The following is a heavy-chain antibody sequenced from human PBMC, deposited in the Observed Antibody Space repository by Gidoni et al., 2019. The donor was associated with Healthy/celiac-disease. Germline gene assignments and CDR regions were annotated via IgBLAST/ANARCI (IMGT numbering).Heavy chain of an antibody. Sequence: EVQLLESGGGLVQPGGSLRLSCAASGFTFRSHGMSWVRQAPGKGLEWVSAISGSGGSTYYADSVKGRFTISRDNSKNTLDLQMNSLRAEDTAVYYCAKNHRLLPSSGWYDVGYWGQGTLVTVSS. CDR3: AKNHRLLPSSGWYDVGY. CDR1: GFTFRSHG. J-gene: IGHJ4*02. CDR2: ISGSGGST. D-gene: IGHD6-19*01. V-gene: IGHV3-23*01.